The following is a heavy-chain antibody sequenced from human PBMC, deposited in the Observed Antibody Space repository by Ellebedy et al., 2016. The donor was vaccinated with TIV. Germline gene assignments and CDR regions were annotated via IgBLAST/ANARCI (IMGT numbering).Heavy chain of an antibody. CDR3: ARSPFAVGYCSSTSCYSHGMDV. D-gene: IGHD2-2*01. V-gene: IGHV1-18*01. Sequence: ASVKVSCXASGYTFTSYGISWVRQAPGQGLEWMGWISAYNGNTNYAQKLQGRVTMTTDTSTSTAYMELSSLRSEDTAVHYCARSPFAVGYCSSTSCYSHGMDVWGQGTTVTVSS. CDR2: ISAYNGNT. CDR1: GYTFTSYG. J-gene: IGHJ6*02.